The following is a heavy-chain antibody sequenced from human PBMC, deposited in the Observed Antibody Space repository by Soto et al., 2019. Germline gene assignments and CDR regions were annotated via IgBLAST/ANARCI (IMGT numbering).Heavy chain of an antibody. CDR2: IKSKTDGGTT. V-gene: IGHV3-15*01. D-gene: IGHD6-13*01. CDR1: GFTFSSYA. Sequence: EVQLLESGGGLVQPGGSLRLSCAASGFTFSSYAMTWVRQAPGKGLEWVGRIKSKTDGGTTDYAAPVKGRFTISRDDSKNTLYLQMNSLKTEDTAVYYCTTDEASSSSDAFDIWGQGTMVTVSS. CDR3: TTDEASSSSDAFDI. J-gene: IGHJ3*02.